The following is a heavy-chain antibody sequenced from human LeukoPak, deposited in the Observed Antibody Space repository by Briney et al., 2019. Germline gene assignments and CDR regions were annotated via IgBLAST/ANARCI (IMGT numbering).Heavy chain of an antibody. CDR1: GGSIRSTSYY. D-gene: IGHD3-3*01. V-gene: IGHV4-39*01. Sequence: SETLSLTCTVSGGSIRSTSYYWGWIRQPPGKGLEWIGSIYYSGSTYDNPSLKSRVTISVDTSKNQFSLKLSSVTAADTAVYYCGRLFYDFWSGHYYYYMGVWGKGTTVTVSS. CDR3: GRLFYDFWSGHYYYYMGV. CDR2: IYYSGST. J-gene: IGHJ6*03.